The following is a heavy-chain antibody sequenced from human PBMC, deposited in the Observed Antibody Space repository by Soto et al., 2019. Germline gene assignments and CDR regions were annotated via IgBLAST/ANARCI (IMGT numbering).Heavy chain of an antibody. CDR2: ISSLSTPR. J-gene: IGHJ4*02. CDR1: GFSFSGYS. CDR3: GREDILGDRSFDY. D-gene: IGHD1-26*01. Sequence: PGESLRLACAASGFSFSGYSMNWVRQAPGKGLEWISYISSLSTPRYYAESVEGRFIIARDNAKNSLYLQMNSLRDEDTAVYFCGREDILGDRSFDYWGQGTMVTVSS. V-gene: IGHV3-48*02.